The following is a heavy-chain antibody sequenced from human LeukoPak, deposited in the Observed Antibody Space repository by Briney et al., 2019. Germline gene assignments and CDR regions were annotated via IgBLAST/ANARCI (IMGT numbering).Heavy chain of an antibody. CDR3: AKDSGAAAAGTFDY. J-gene: IGHJ4*02. CDR2: IFWNGGTI. Sequence: GGSLRLSCAASRFTFNDYAMHWVRQAPGKGLEWVSSIFWNGGTIGYADSVKGRFTISRDNAKNSLYLQMNSLRAEDTALYYCAKDSGAAAAGTFDYWGQGTLVTVSS. V-gene: IGHV3-9*01. CDR1: RFTFNDYA. D-gene: IGHD6-13*01.